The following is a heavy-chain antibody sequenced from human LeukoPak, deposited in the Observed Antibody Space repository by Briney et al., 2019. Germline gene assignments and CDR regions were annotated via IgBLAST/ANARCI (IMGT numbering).Heavy chain of an antibody. V-gene: IGHV3-7*01. CDR1: GFSFSGYW. CDR3: ARWIGGFDF. CDR2: INHNGNEK. D-gene: IGHD3-10*01. J-gene: IGHJ4*02. Sequence: GGTLRLSCAASGFSFSGYWMNWVRETPGEGLEWVANINHNGNEKYYLDPVEGRFTISRDNTKNPLFLQRNSLRAEDTAVYYCARWIGGFDFWGQGDLVSVSS.